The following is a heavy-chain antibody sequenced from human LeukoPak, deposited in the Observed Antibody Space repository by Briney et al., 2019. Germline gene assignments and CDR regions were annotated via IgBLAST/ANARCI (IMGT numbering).Heavy chain of an antibody. CDR3: AREGSSLNAFDI. Sequence: ASVKVSCKASGYTSTGYYMHWVRQAPGQGLEWMGWINPNSGGTNYAQKFQGRVTMTRDTSISTAYMELSRLRSDDTAVYYCAREGSSLNAFDIWGQGTMVTVSS. CDR1: GYTSTGYY. J-gene: IGHJ3*02. CDR2: INPNSGGT. D-gene: IGHD5/OR15-5a*01. V-gene: IGHV1-2*02.